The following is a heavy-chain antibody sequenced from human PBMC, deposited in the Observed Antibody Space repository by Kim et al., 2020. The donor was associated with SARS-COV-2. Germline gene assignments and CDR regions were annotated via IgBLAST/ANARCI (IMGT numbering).Heavy chain of an antibody. CDR2: INHSGST. J-gene: IGHJ6*03. CDR3: ARGPQQPYYYYYYMDV. V-gene: IGHV4-34*01. CDR1: GGSFSGYY. Sequence: SETLSLTCAVYGGSFSGYYWSWIRQPPGKGLEWIGEINHSGSTNYNPSLKSRVTISVDTSKNQFSLKLSSVTAADTAVYYCARGPQQPYYYYYYMDVWG. D-gene: IGHD5-18*01.